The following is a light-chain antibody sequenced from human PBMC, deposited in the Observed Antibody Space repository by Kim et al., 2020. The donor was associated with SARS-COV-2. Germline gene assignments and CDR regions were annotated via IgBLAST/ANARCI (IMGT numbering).Light chain of an antibody. V-gene: IGKV3-20*01. CDR1: QSVSSSY. CDR2: GAS. CDR3: QQYGSSPYT. Sequence: LSPGERATLSCRASQSVSSSYVAWYQQTPGQAPRLLIYGASSRATGIPDRFSGSGSGTDFTLTISRLEPEDFAVYYCQQYGSSPYTFGQGTKLEI. J-gene: IGKJ2*01.